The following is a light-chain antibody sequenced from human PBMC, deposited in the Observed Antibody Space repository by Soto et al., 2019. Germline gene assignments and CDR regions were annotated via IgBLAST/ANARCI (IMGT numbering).Light chain of an antibody. CDR2: TNN. J-gene: IGLJ3*02. CDR1: SSNIGSNS. Sequence: QSVLTQPPSASGTPGQRVTISCSGSSSNIGSNSVNWFQQLPRAAPKLLIYTNNQRPSGVPDRFSGSKSGTSASLAISGLQSEDEADYSCAAWDDSLSGWVFGGGTKLTVL. CDR3: AAWDDSLSGWV. V-gene: IGLV1-44*01.